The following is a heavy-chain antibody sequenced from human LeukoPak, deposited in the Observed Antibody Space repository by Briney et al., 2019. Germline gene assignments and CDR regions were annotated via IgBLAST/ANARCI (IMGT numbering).Heavy chain of an antibody. CDR3: ARDSFRLWFGELLYYMDV. CDR1: GGSISSGSYY. D-gene: IGHD3-10*01. Sequence: PSETLSLTCTVSGGSISSGSYYWGWIRQPAGKGLEWIVRIYTSGSTNYNPSLKSRVTISVDTSKNQFSLKLSSVTAADTAVYYCARDSFRLWFGELLYYMDVWGKGTTVTVSS. V-gene: IGHV4-61*02. CDR2: IYTSGST. J-gene: IGHJ6*03.